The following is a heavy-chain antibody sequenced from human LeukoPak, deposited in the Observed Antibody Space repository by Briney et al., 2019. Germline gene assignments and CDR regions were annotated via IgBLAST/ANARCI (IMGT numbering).Heavy chain of an antibody. D-gene: IGHD6-19*01. CDR1: GFTLISYA. Sequence: PGGSLRLSCAASGFTLISYAMSWVRQAPVKGLEWVSIISGSGGSTYYADSVKGRFTISRDNSKNTLYLQMNSLRAEDTAVYYCAVCHWHSSGCRNDYWGQGTLVTVSS. V-gene: IGHV3-23*01. J-gene: IGHJ4*02. CDR3: AVCHWHSSGCRNDY. CDR2: ISGSGGST.